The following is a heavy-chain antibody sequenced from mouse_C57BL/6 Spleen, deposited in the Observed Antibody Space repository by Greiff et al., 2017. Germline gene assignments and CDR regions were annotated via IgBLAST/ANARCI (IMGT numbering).Heavy chain of an antibody. Sequence: EVKLMESGGGLVQPGGSMKLSCAASGFTFSDAWMDWVRQSPEKGLEWVAEIRNKANNHATYYAESVKGRFTISRDDSKSSVYLQRNSLRAEDTGIYYCTRRGGYYFDYWGQGTTLTVSS. D-gene: IGHD1-1*02. J-gene: IGHJ2*01. CDR2: IRNKANNHAT. V-gene: IGHV6-6*01. CDR1: GFTFSDAW. CDR3: TRRGGYYFDY.